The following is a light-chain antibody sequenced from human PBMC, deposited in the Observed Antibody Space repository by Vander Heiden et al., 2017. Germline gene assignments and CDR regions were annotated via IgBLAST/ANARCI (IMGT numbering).Light chain of an antibody. CDR2: AAS. Sequence: DIHMTQSPSSLSASVGGRVTITCLPSQSISSELNWYQQKTGKAPKLLIYAASSVESGVPARFSGSGSGTEFTLTIRSLQPEEFATDYCQQSYSTPRGPTFGGGTKVEIK. V-gene: IGKV1-39*01. CDR1: QSISSE. J-gene: IGKJ4*01. CDR3: QQSYSTPRGPT.